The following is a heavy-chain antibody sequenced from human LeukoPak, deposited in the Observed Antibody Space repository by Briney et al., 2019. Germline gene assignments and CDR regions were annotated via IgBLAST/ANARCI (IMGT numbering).Heavy chain of an antibody. CDR2: ISSSSSTI. D-gene: IGHD1-26*01. CDR3: ARDSIVGASTDFDY. CDR1: GFTFSTYS. V-gene: IGHV3-48*02. J-gene: IGHJ4*02. Sequence: PGGSLRLSCAASGFTFSTYSMNWVREAPGKGVEGVSYISSSSSTIYYADSLTGRFTISRDNAKNSLYLQMNSLRDEDTAVYYCARDSIVGASTDFDYWGQGTLVTVPS.